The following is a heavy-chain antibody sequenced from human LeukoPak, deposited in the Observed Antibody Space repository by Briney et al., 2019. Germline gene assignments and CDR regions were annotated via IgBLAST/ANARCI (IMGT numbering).Heavy chain of an antibody. J-gene: IGHJ6*03. D-gene: IGHD1-1*01. Sequence: SETLSLTCTVSGGSISSSSYYWSWIRQPPGKGLEWIGEINHSGSTNYNPSLKSRVTISVDTSKNQFSLKLSSVTAADAAVYYCARGQTEHYYYYYYMDVWGKGTTVTVSS. V-gene: IGHV4-39*07. CDR3: ARGQTEHYYYYYYMDV. CDR1: GGSISSSSYY. CDR2: INHSGST.